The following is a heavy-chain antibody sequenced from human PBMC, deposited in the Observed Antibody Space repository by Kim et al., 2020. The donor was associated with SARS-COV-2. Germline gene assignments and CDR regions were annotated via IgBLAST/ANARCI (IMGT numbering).Heavy chain of an antibody. Sequence: GSLRLSCAASGFTFTTYEMNWVRQAPGKGLEWVSYITGSGDIIYYADSVKGRFTISRDNAKNSLYLQMNSLRAEDTAVYYCARGWFDLWGQGTLVTVSS. CDR3: ARGWFDL. CDR1: GFTFTTYE. CDR2: ITGSGDII. V-gene: IGHV3-48*03. J-gene: IGHJ5*02.